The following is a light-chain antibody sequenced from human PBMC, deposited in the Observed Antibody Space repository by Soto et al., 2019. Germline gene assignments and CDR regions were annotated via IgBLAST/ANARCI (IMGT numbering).Light chain of an antibody. CDR3: AAWDDSLNGPV. CDR2: SNN. J-gene: IGLJ2*01. CDR1: SSNIGSNT. V-gene: IGLV1-44*01. Sequence: QSVLTQPPSGSGTPGQRVTISCSGSSSNIGSNTVNWYQHLPGTAPKLLIYSNNQRPSGVPDRFSGSKSGTSASLAISGLQSEDEADYYFAAWDDSLNGPVFGGGTKLTVL.